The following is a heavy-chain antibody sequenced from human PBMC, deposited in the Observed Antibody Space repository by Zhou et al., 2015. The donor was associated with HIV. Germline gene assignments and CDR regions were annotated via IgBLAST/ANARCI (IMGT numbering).Heavy chain of an antibody. CDR3: AGSVSGDNMIVVDYYFDY. CDR1: GGTFSSYA. V-gene: IGHV1-69*06. CDR2: IIPIFGTA. D-gene: IGHD3-22*01. Sequence: QVQLVQSGAEVKKPGSSVKVSCKASGGTFSSYAISWVRQAPGQGLEWMGGIIPIFGTANYAQKFQGRVTITADKSTSTAYMELSSLRSEDTAVYYCAGSVSGDNMIVVDYYFDYWGQGTLVTVSS. J-gene: IGHJ4*02.